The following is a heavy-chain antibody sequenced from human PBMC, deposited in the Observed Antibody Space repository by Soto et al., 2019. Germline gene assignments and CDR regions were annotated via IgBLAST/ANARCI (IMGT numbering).Heavy chain of an antibody. J-gene: IGHJ3*02. Sequence: QVQLQQWGAGLLKPSETLSLTCAVYGGSFSGYYWSWIRQPPGKGLEWIGEINHSGSTNYNPSLKSRVTISVDTSKNQFSLKLSSVTAADTAVYYCARAPYCRSTSCYVRAFDIWGQGTMVTVSS. CDR3: ARAPYCRSTSCYVRAFDI. V-gene: IGHV4-34*01. D-gene: IGHD2-2*01. CDR2: INHSGST. CDR1: GGSFSGYY.